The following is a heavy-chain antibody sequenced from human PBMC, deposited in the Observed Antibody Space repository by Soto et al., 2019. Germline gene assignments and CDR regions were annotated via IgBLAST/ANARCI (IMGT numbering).Heavy chain of an antibody. CDR2: IIPIFGTA. V-gene: IGHV1-69*13. CDR3: ARDRGEYYYDSSGYYPPCAFDI. J-gene: IGHJ3*02. D-gene: IGHD3-22*01. Sequence: VKVSCKASGGTFSSYAISWVRQAPGQGLEWMGGIIPIFGTANYAQKFQGRVTITADESTSTAYMELGSLRSEDTAVYYCARDRGEYYYDSSGYYPPCAFDIWGQGTMVTVSS. CDR1: GGTFSSYA.